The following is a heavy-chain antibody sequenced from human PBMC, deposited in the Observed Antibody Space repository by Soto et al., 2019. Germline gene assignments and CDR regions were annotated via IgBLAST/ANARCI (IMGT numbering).Heavy chain of an antibody. D-gene: IGHD3-10*01. J-gene: IGHJ6*02. CDR3: ARDFYGSGASSGHYYDMDV. V-gene: IGHV3-30-3*01. CDR1: GFTFSTYA. CDR2: ISYDGSNK. Sequence: QAQLVESGGGVVQPGRSLRLSCAASGFTFSTYAMHWVRQAPGKGLEWVAVISYDGSNKYYIDSVKGRFTISRDNSRITLYLQMNSLRIEDTAVYYCARDFYGSGASSGHYYDMDVWGPGTTVTVSS.